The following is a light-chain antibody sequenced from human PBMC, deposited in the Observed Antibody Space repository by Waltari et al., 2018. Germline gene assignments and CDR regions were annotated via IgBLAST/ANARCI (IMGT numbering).Light chain of an antibody. Sequence: SALPQPPSAPGSPGQSVAISCTGTSSDIGRYNLVSWYQQDPGKAPKLIVYDVTKRPSGVPDRFSGSKSGNTASLTVSGLQAGDEADCYCSSYAGSGTVVFGGGTKLTVL. V-gene: IGLV2-8*01. CDR1: SSDIGRYNL. CDR3: SSYAGSGTVV. CDR2: DVT. J-gene: IGLJ2*01.